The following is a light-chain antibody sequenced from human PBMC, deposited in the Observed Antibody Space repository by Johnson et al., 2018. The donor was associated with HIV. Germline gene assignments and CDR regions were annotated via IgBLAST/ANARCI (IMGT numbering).Light chain of an antibody. CDR3: GTWDSSLSAKV. CDR1: SSNIESDY. Sequence: QLVLTQPPSVSAAPGQKVDISCSGSSSNIESDYVSWYQQLPGTAPKLLIYENHKRPSGIPDRFSGSKSGTSATLGITGLQTGNEGDYYCGTWDSSLSAKVFGTGTKVTV. J-gene: IGLJ1*01. V-gene: IGLV1-51*02. CDR2: ENH.